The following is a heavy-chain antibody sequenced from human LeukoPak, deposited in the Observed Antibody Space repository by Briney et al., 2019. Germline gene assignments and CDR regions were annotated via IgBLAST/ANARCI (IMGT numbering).Heavy chain of an antibody. CDR3: AMGYSSSWASPAGGY. CDR1: GGSISSGGYY. CDR2: IYYSGST. D-gene: IGHD6-13*01. J-gene: IGHJ4*02. Sequence: SETLSLTCTVSGGSISSGGYYWSWIRQHPGKGLEWIGYIYYSGSTYYNPSLKSRVTISADTSKNQFSLKLSSVTAADTAVYYCAMGYSSSWASPAGGYWGQGTLVTVSS. V-gene: IGHV4-31*03.